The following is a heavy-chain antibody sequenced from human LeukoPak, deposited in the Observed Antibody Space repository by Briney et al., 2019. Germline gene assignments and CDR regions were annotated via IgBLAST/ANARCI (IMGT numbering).Heavy chain of an antibody. V-gene: IGHV3-30*04. CDR2: ISYDARNK. Sequence: PGGSLRLSCAASGFTFTAFAMHWVRQDPGKGLEWVAAISYDARNKYYAVSVRGRFTISRDNSRNTLFLQLNSLKVEDTAVYFCTRGTTDIVADVSDAFDIWGQGSVVTVSS. J-gene: IGHJ3*02. CDR3: TRGTTDIVADVSDAFDI. CDR1: GFTFTAFA. D-gene: IGHD5-12*01.